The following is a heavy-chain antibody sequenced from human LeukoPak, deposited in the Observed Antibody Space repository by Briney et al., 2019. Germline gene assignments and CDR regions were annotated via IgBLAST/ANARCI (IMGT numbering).Heavy chain of an antibody. Sequence: SETLSLTXAVYGGSFSGYYWSWIRQPPGKGLEWIGEINHSGSTNYNPSLKSRVTISVDTSKNQFSLKLSSVTAADTAVYYCPRGLSVDSSSFDYWGQGTLVTVSS. J-gene: IGHJ4*02. CDR2: INHSGST. CDR3: PRGLSVDSSSFDY. D-gene: IGHD6-13*01. V-gene: IGHV4-34*01. CDR1: GGSFSGYY.